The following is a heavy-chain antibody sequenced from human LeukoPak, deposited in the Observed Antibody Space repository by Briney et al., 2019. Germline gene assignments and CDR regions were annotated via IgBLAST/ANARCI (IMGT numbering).Heavy chain of an antibody. J-gene: IGHJ3*02. CDR3: ARHRRRGYSYFDAFDI. D-gene: IGHD5-18*01. CDR1: GGSISIINW. CDR2: IYHSGST. Sequence: SGTLSLTCAVSGGSISIINWWSWVRQPPGKGLEWIGEIYHSGSTNYNPSLKSRVTISVDTSKNQFSLKLSSVTAADTAVYYCARHRRRGYSYFDAFDIWGQGTMVTVSS. V-gene: IGHV4-4*02.